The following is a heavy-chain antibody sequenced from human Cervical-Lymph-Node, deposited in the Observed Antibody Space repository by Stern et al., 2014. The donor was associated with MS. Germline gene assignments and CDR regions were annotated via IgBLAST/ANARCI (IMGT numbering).Heavy chain of an antibody. J-gene: IGHJ6*02. CDR1: GFTFSSYS. CDR2: ISSSSSYI. CDR3: VRVGQEYSSSSSHWGYYYYGMDV. Sequence: EVQLVESGGGLVKPGGSLRLSCAASGFTFSSYSMNWVRQAPGKGLEWVSSISSSSSYIYYADSVKGRFTISRDNAKNSLYLQMNSLRAEDTAVYYCVRVGQEYSSSSSHWGYYYYGMDVWGQGTTVTVSS. D-gene: IGHD6-6*01. V-gene: IGHV3-21*01.